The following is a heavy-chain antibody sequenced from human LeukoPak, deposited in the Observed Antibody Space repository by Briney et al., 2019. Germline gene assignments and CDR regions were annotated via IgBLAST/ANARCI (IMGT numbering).Heavy chain of an antibody. CDR2: IIPIFGTA. CDR3: ARGQGSGWENYYYYMDV. CDR1: GGTFSSYA. D-gene: IGHD6-19*01. Sequence: SVKVSCKASGGTFSSYAISWVRQAPGQGLEWMGGIIPIFGTANHAQKFQGRVTITADESTSTAHMVLSSLRSENTAEYYCARGQGSGWENYYYYMDVWGKGTAVTVSS. J-gene: IGHJ6*03. V-gene: IGHV1-69*13.